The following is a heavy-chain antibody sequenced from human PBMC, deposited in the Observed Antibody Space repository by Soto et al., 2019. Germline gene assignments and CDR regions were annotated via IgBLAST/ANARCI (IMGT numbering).Heavy chain of an antibody. CDR1: GGSISGDYY. J-gene: IGHJ5*02. V-gene: IGHV4-30-4*01. D-gene: IGHD6-6*01. CDR2: IYYSGST. CDR3: ARGIAARDYNWFDP. Sequence: SETLSLTCSVSGGSISGDYYWSWIRQPPGKGLEWIGYIYYSGSTYYNPSLKSRVTISVDTSKNQFSLKLSSVTAADTAVYYCARGIAARDYNWFDPWGQGTLVTVSS.